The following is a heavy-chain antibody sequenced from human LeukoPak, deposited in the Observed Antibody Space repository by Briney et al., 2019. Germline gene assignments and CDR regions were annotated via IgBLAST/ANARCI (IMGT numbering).Heavy chain of an antibody. D-gene: IGHD3-22*01. Sequence: PSETLSLTCAVYGGSFSGYYWSWIRQPPGKGLEWIGEINHSGSTNYNPSLKSRVTISVDTSKNQLSLKLSSVTAADTAVYYCARRPVYYDSPLNYWGQGTLVTVSS. V-gene: IGHV4-34*01. CDR2: INHSGST. CDR1: GGSFSGYY. CDR3: ARRPVYYDSPLNY. J-gene: IGHJ4*02.